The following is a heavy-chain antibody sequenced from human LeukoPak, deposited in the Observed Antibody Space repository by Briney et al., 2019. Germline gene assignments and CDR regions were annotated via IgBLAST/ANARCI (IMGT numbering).Heavy chain of an antibody. J-gene: IGHJ6*02. CDR1: GGSLSSYY. Sequence: PSETLSLTCTVSGGSLSSYYWSWIRQPPGKGLEWIGYIYYSGSTNYNPSLKSRVTISVDTSKNQFSLKLSSVTAADTAVYYCARGRRYYYYYYGMDVWGQGTTVTVSS. CDR2: IYYSGST. V-gene: IGHV4-59*01. CDR3: ARGRRYYYYYYGMDV.